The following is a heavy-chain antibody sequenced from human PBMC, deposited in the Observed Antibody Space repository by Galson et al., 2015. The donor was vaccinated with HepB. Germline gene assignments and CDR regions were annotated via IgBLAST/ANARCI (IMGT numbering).Heavy chain of an antibody. D-gene: IGHD3-10*01. V-gene: IGHV3-21*01. Sequence: SLRLSCAASGFTFSSYSMNWVRQAPGKGLEWVSSISSSSSYIYYADSVKGRFTISRDNAKNSLYLQMNSLRAEDTAVYYCARGGCGGSGSPCGLWGQGTLVTVSS. CDR2: ISSSSSYI. CDR1: GFTFSSYS. J-gene: IGHJ4*02. CDR3: ARGGCGGSGSPCGL.